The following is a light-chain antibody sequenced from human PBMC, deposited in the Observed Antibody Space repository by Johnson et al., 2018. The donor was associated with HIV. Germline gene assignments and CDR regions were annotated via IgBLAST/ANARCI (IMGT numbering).Light chain of an antibody. CDR2: EHN. V-gene: IGLV1-51*02. J-gene: IGLJ1*01. CDR3: GTWDSGLSAGV. CDR1: IANIGNNY. Sequence: SVLTQPPSVSAAPGQRVTISCSGGIANIGNNYVSWFQQLPGTAPKLLIYEHNKRPSGIPDRFSGSKSGTSATLDISGLQTGDEADYYCGTWDSGLSAGVFGTGTQVTVL.